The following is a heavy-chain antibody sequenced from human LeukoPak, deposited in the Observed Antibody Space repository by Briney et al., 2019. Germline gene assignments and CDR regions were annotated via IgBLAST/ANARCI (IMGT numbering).Heavy chain of an antibody. CDR2: ISGSGGST. J-gene: IGHJ5*02. D-gene: IGHD5-18*01. Sequence: PGGSLRLSCAASGFTFSSYAMSWVRQAPGKGLEWVSAISGSGGSTYYADSVKGRFTISRDNSKNTLYLQMNSLRAEDTAVYYCAKEGIQLWFSPLNWFDPWGQGTLVTVSS. CDR1: GFTFSSYA. V-gene: IGHV3-23*01. CDR3: AKEGIQLWFSPLNWFDP.